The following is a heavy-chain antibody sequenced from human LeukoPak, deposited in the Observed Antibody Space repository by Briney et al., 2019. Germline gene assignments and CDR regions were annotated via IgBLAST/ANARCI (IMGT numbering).Heavy chain of an antibody. CDR3: AREGVIGDGYNFFDY. CDR1: GYTFIGYY. CDR2: INPHSGGT. J-gene: IGHJ4*02. V-gene: IGHV1-2*02. Sequence: ASVKVSCKASGYTFIGYYMHWVRQAPGQGLEWMGWINPHSGGTNSEQNFQGRVTMSRDTSISTVYMELSRLRSDDTALYYCAREGVIGDGYNFFDYWGQGTLVTVSP. D-gene: IGHD5-24*01.